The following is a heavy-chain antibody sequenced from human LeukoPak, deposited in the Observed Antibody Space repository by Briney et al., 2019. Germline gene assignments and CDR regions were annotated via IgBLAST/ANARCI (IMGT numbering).Heavy chain of an antibody. Sequence: PSETLSLTCTVSPGSISSGGYYWSWIRQHPGKGLEWIGYIYYSGSTYYNPSLKSRVTISVDTSKNQFSLILSSVTAADTAVYYCARPIDNGSGSYYFDYWGQGTLVTVSS. V-gene: IGHV4-31*03. CDR1: PGSISSGGYY. D-gene: IGHD3-10*01. J-gene: IGHJ4*02. CDR2: IYYSGST. CDR3: ARPIDNGSGSYYFDY.